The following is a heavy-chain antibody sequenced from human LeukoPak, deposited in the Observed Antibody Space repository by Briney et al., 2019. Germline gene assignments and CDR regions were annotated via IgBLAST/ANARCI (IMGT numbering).Heavy chain of an antibody. CDR1: GGSISNGGYY. J-gene: IGHJ5*02. D-gene: IGHD2-15*01. CDR3: ARAPGVGYCSGGSCYNWFDP. Sequence: SETLSLTCTVSGGSISNGGYYWSWIRQHPGQGLEWIGYIYYSGSTYYNPSLKSRVTISVDTSKTPFSLKLSSVTAADTAVYSCARAPGVGYCSGGSCYNWFDPWGQGTLVTVSS. CDR2: IYYSGST. V-gene: IGHV4-31*03.